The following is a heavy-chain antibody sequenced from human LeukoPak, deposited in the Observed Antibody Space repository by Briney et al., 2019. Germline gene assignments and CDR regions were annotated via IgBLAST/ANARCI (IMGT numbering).Heavy chain of an antibody. Sequence: GGSLRLSCAASGFTFSNCGMHWVRQAPGKGLEWLAKIKQDGSETCHMDSVKGRFTISRDNAKNSLYLQMNSLRAEDTAVYYCAKYTGYYFDYWGQGILVTVPS. CDR3: AKYTGYYFDY. CDR2: IKQDGSET. CDR1: GFTFSNCG. J-gene: IGHJ4*02. D-gene: IGHD2-2*02. V-gene: IGHV3-7*01.